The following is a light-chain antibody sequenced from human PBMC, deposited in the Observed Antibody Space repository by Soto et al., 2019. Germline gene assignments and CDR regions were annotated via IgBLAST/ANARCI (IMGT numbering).Light chain of an antibody. CDR1: QSVSSN. Sequence: EIVMTQSPATLSVSPGERATLSCRASQSVSSNLAWYQQKPGQAPRLLIYGASTRATGIPARFSGSGSGTEFTLTISSLQSEDFAVYYCQQYNNWPPMYTVGQGPKLEIK. J-gene: IGKJ2*01. V-gene: IGKV3-15*01. CDR3: QQYNNWPPMYT. CDR2: GAS.